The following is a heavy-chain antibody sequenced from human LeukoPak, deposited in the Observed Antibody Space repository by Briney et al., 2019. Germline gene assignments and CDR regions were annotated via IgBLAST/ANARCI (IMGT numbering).Heavy chain of an antibody. D-gene: IGHD6-19*01. CDR3: ARVSPVTVAGFDY. CDR2: IYTSGST. Sequence: PSETLSLTCTVSGDSISGYSWNWIRQPPGKGLEWFGRIYTSGSTNYNPSLNSRVTMSVDTSKNQFSLRLFSVTAADTAVYYCARVSPVTVAGFDYWGQGTLVAVSS. V-gene: IGHV4-4*07. J-gene: IGHJ4*02. CDR1: GDSISGYS.